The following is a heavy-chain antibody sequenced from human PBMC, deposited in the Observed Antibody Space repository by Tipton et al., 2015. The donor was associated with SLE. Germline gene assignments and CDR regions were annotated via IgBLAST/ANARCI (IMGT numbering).Heavy chain of an antibody. CDR1: GGSISSGGYY. J-gene: IGHJ4*02. CDR3: ARTKLASSEGKFAPGFDY. Sequence: TLSLTCTVSGGSISSGGYYWSWIRQHPGKGLEWIGYIYYSGDTYYKSSLKTLLTISVDTSKSQFSLKLSSVTAADTAVYYCARTKLASSEGKFAPGFDYWGQGPLVTVSS. V-gene: IGHV4-30-4*08. D-gene: IGHD6-6*01. CDR2: IYYSGDT.